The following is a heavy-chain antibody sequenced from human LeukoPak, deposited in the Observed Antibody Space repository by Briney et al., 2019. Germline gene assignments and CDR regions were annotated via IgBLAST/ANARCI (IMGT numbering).Heavy chain of an antibody. V-gene: IGHV1-24*01. CDR2: FDPEDGET. CDR1: GGTFSSYG. Sequence: GASVKVSCKASGGTFSSYGITWVRQAPGKGLEWMGGFDPEDGETIYAQKFQGRVTMTEDTSTDTAYMELSSLRSGDTAVYYCATDLGSGWFHFDYWGQGTLVTVSS. D-gene: IGHD6-19*01. J-gene: IGHJ4*02. CDR3: ATDLGSGWFHFDY.